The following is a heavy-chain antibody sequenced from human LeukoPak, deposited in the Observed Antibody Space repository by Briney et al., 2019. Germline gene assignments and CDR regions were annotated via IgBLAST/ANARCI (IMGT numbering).Heavy chain of an antibody. CDR1: GYTFTSYD. Sequence: ASVKVSCKASGYTFTSYDINWVRQATGQGLEWMGWMNPNSGNTGYAQKFQGRVTMTRNTSISTAYMELSSLRSEDTAVYYCARSHYSSSWYFSSRNYYYYYYMDVWGKGTTVTVSS. CDR3: ARSHYSSSWYFSSRNYYYYYYMDV. D-gene: IGHD6-13*01. J-gene: IGHJ6*03. V-gene: IGHV1-8*01. CDR2: MNPNSGNT.